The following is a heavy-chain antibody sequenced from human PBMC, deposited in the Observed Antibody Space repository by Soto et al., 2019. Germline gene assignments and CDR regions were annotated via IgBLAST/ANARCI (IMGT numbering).Heavy chain of an antibody. D-gene: IGHD3-16*01. Sequence: GGSLRLSCAASGFTFGDYYMSWIRQAPGKGLEWVSYISSSGSNTYYAESMKGRFRISRDSANNSLYLQMNSLRAEDAAVYYCARAPKGGVFDFWGQGALVTVSS. CDR1: GFTFGDYY. CDR2: ISSSGSNT. J-gene: IGHJ4*02. CDR3: ARAPKGGVFDF. V-gene: IGHV3-11*01.